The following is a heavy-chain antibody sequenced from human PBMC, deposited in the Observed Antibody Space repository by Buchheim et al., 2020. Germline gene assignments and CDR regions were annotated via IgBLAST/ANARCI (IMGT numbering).Heavy chain of an antibody. V-gene: IGHV4-59*12. CDR3: ARVYCRGDTCYDLFEN. CDR2: IYYRGNI. J-gene: IGHJ4*02. Sequence: QVQLQESGPGLVKPSETLSLTCTVSGGSISGYYWGWIRQPPGKGLEWIGYIYYRGNINYNPSLRSRVTISIDTSKNQFSLKLKSVTAADTAVYYCARVYCRGDTCYDLFENWGQGTL. CDR1: GGSISGYY. D-gene: IGHD2-15*01.